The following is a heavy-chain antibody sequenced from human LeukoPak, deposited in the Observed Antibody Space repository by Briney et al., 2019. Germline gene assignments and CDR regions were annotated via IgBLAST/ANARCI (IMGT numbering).Heavy chain of an antibody. CDR1: GGSISSSSYY. D-gene: IGHD3-10*01. Sequence: SETLSLTCTVSGGSISSSSYYWGWIRQPPGKGLEWIGSIYYSGSTYYSPSLKSRVTISVDTSKNQFSLKLSSVTAADTAVYYCARVTGAFYGSGSYSPYNWFDPWGQGTLVTVSS. J-gene: IGHJ5*02. CDR2: IYYSGST. V-gene: IGHV4-39*07. CDR3: ARVTGAFYGSGSYSPYNWFDP.